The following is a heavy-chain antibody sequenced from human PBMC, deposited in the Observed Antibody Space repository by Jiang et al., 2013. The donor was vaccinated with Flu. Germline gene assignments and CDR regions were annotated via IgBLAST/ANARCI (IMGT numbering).Heavy chain of an antibody. CDR1: GGSISSSSYY. CDR3: ARRGSYSGCFDY. V-gene: IGHV4-39*01. CDR2: IYYSGST. Sequence: LLKPSETLSLTCTVSGGSISSSSYYWGWIRQPPGKGLEWIGSIYYSGSTYYNPSLKSRVTISVDTSKNQFSLKLSSVTAADTAVYYCARRGSYSGCFDYWGQGTLVTVSS. J-gene: IGHJ4*02. D-gene: IGHD1-26*01.